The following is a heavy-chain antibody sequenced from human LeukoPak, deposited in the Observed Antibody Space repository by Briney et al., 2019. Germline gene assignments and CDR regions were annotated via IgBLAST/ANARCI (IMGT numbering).Heavy chain of an antibody. CDR2: IDPNSGVT. D-gene: IGHD3-22*01. CDR3: ARMHYYYDRSYYTLDY. V-gene: IGHV1-2*06. CDR1: GYTFTGRY. J-gene: IGHJ4*02. Sequence: ASVKVSCKASGYTFTGRYMHWVRQAPGQGLEWMGRIDPNSGVTNLAQKFQGRVTMTTDRSITTAYMELSSLRSDDTAFYYCARMHYYYDRSYYTLDYWGQGTLVTVSS.